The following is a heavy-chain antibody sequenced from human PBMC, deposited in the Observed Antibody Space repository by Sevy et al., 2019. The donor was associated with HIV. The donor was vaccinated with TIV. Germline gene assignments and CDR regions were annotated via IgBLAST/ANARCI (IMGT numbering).Heavy chain of an antibody. CDR1: GYTFTNYD. Sequence: ASVKVSCTASGYTFTNYDIHWLRQAPGQGLEWLAWMNPNSGVTGYAPMFQGRVTLTRSTPISTAYMELSSLRSDDTAVYYCARTYPGLCYWGQGTLVTVSS. CDR3: ARTYPGLCY. V-gene: IGHV1-8*01. CDR2: MNPNSGVT. D-gene: IGHD2-2*02. J-gene: IGHJ4*02.